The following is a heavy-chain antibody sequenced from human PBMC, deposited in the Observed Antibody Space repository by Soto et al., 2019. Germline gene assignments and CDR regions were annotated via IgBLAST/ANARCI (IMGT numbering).Heavy chain of an antibody. V-gene: IGHV3-30*18. CDR2: ISFDGSDI. CDR3: AKEIWSYGTYTMDV. Sequence: PGGSLRLSCAASGFTFSHYGIHWVRQAPGWGLEWVAVISFDGSDIHYADSVKGRFSISRDNSKNTLYLQMNNLRTEDTAVYYCAKEIWSYGTYTMDVWGLGTTVTVSS. CDR1: GFTFSHYG. D-gene: IGHD2-8*01. J-gene: IGHJ6*02.